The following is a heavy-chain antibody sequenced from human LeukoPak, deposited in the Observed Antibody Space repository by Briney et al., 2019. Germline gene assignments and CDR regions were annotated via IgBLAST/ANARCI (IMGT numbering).Heavy chain of an antibody. V-gene: IGHV3-72*01. CDR2: SKNKGNNYTT. J-gene: IGHJ4*02. CDR1: GFTSSNYY. CDR3: AREGDSSGPDFVY. Sequence: GGSLRLSCAASGFTSSNYYMDRVRQAPGKGLEWVGRSKNKGNNYTTEYAASVKGRFTISRDDSKNSLYLQMNSLKSEDTAVYFCAREGDSSGPDFVYWGQGTLVTVSS. D-gene: IGHD6-19*01.